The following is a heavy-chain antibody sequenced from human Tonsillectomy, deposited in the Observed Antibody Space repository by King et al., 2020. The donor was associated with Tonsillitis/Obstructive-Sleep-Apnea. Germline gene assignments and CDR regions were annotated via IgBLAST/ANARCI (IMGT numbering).Heavy chain of an antibody. CDR2: INHSGST. CDR1: GGSFSGYY. CDR3: ARLDDYSSGSSGGMDV. J-gene: IGHJ6*02. Sequence: VQLQQWGAGLLKPSETLSLTCAVYGGSFSGYYWSWIRQPPGKGLEWIGEINHSGSTNYKSSLKSRVTISVDTSKNQFSLNLSAVTAADTAVYYCARLDDYSSGSSGGMDVWGQGTTVTVSS. D-gene: IGHD3-10*01. V-gene: IGHV4-34*01.